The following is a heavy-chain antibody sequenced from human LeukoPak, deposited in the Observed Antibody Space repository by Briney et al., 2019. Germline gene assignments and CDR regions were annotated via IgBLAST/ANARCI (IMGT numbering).Heavy chain of an antibody. Sequence: GGSLRLSCAASGFTFSRYWVSWVRQAPGKGLEWVANIKGDGSKKNYVDSVKGRFTISRDNAKNSLYLQMNSLRAEDTAVYYCARDWGGEGRPTDYWGQGTLVTVSS. CDR1: GFTFSRYW. V-gene: IGHV3-7*01. CDR3: ARDWGGEGRPTDY. J-gene: IGHJ4*02. CDR2: IKGDGSKK. D-gene: IGHD3-16*01.